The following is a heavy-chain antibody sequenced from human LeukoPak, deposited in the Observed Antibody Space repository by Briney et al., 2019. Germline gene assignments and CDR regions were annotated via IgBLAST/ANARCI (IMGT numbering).Heavy chain of an antibody. Sequence: GGSLRLSCAASGFTFSSYGMHWVRQAPGKGLEWVAVISYDGSNKYYADSVKGRFTISRDNSKNTLYLQMNSLRAEDTAVYYCAKDRKHYDILTANRAHYYYYGMDVWGQGTTVTVSS. CDR3: AKDRKHYDILTANRAHYYYYGMDV. V-gene: IGHV3-30*18. CDR1: GFTFSSYG. J-gene: IGHJ6*02. D-gene: IGHD3-9*01. CDR2: ISYDGSNK.